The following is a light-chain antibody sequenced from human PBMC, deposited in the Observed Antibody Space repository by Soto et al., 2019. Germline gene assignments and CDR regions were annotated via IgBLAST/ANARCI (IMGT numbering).Light chain of an antibody. Sequence: QSVLTQPPSAASTPGQRVTLSCSGSSSNIGTFYVYWYQHPPGTAPRLLIYLDTQRPSGVPDRFSGSKSGTSASLAITGLQTDDEADYYCQSYDSSLSGSDVFGTGTKLTVL. J-gene: IGLJ1*01. CDR1: SSNIGTFY. V-gene: IGLV1-47*02. CDR3: QSYDSSLSGSDV. CDR2: LDT.